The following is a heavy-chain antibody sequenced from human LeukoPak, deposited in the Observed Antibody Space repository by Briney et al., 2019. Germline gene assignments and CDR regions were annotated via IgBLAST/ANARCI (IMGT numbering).Heavy chain of an antibody. D-gene: IGHD6-6*01. CDR3: ARAVGAARPYSPPVYFDY. J-gene: IGHJ4*02. V-gene: IGHV3-7*01. CDR2: IKQDGSEK. Sequence: TGGSLRLSCAASGFTFSSYWMSWVRQAPGKGLEWVANIKQDGSEKYYVDSVKGRFTISRDNAKNSLYLQMNSLRAEDTAVYYCARAVGAARPYSPPVYFDYWGQGTLVTVSS. CDR1: GFTFSSYW.